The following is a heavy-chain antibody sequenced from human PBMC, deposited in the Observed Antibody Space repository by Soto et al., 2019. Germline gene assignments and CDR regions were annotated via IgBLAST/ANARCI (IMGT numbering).Heavy chain of an antibody. J-gene: IGHJ4*01. V-gene: IGHV3-72*01. D-gene: IGHD1-20*01. Sequence: EVQLVESGGGLVQPGGSLRLSCAASGFSLSDHYMDWVRQAPGKGLEWLGRTTNEAESYTIHYAASVKDRFTISRDDSRSSVYLQMNSLKTEDTAVYYCARVHNWNDVTDYWGQGTLVTVSS. CDR3: ARVHNWNDVTDY. CDR1: GFSLSDHY. CDR2: TTNEAESYTI.